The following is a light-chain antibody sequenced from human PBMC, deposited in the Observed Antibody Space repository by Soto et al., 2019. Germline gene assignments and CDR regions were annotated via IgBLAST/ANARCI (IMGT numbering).Light chain of an antibody. J-gene: IGKJ1*01. CDR2: RAS. CDR1: QSVLYSSNNKNY. Sequence: DIVMTQSPDSLAVSLGERATINCKSSQSVLYSSNNKNYLAWYQQKPGQPPKLLIYRASTLESGVPDRFSGSGSWTDFTLTISSLQAEDVAVYYCQQYYSSPPTFGQGTKVEIK. CDR3: QQYYSSPPT. V-gene: IGKV4-1*01.